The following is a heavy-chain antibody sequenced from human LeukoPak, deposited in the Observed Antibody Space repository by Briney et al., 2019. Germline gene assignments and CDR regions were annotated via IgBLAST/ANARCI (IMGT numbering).Heavy chain of an antibody. CDR3: ARARCSSTTCPYFDY. V-gene: IGHV3-33*01. CDR1: GFTFSSYG. D-gene: IGHD2-2*01. Sequence: PGGSLRLSCAASGFTFSSYGMHWVRQAPGKGLEWVAVIWYDGSNKYYADSVKGRFTISRDNGKSSLYLQMTSRRAEDTAVYYCARARCSSTTCPYFDYWGQGTLVTVSS. J-gene: IGHJ4*02. CDR2: IWYDGSNK.